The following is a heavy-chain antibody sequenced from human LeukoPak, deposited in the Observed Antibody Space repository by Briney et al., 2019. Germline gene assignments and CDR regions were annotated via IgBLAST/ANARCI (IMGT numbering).Heavy chain of an antibody. J-gene: IGHJ4*02. D-gene: IGHD6-13*01. CDR2: ISSSSSYI. CDR3: ARESLDSSSWDFDY. V-gene: IGHV3-21*01. Sequence: GGSLRLSCAASGFTFSSYSMNWVRQAPGKGLEWVSSISSSSSYIYYADSVKGRFTISRDNAKNSLYLQMNSLSAEDTAVYYCARESLDSSSWDFDYWGQGTLVTVSS. CDR1: GFTFSSYS.